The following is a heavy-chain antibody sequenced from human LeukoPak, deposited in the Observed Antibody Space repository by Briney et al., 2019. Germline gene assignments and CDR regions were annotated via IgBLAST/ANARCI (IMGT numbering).Heavy chain of an antibody. J-gene: IGHJ3*02. D-gene: IGHD3-16*01. CDR3: TRDGGKSGNTAFDI. Sequence: PGGSLRLSCTASGLTLADHIIDWVRQAPGKGLEWVGRSRRKSMSYTTEYAASVKGRFTISRDDSKNSLHLQMNSLKTEDTAIYFCTRDGGKSGNTAFDIWGQGIMVTVSS. CDR1: GLTLADHI. V-gene: IGHV3-72*01. CDR2: SRRKSMSYTT.